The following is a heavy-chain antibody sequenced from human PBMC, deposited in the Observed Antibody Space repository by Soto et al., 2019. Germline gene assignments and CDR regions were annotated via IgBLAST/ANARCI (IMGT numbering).Heavy chain of an antibody. J-gene: IGHJ5*02. CDR3: ARVPDYDILTGFDP. Sequence: GASVKVSCKASGGTFSSYAIRWVRQAPGQGLEWMGGIIPIFGTANYAQKFQGRVTITADESTSTAYMELSSLRSEDTAVYYCARVPDYDILTGFDPWGQGTLVTVSS. D-gene: IGHD3-9*01. CDR1: GGTFSSYA. V-gene: IGHV1-69*13. CDR2: IIPIFGTA.